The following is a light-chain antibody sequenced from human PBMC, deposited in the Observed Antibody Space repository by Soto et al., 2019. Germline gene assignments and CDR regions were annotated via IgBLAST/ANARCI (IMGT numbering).Light chain of an antibody. J-gene: IGKJ5*01. CDR2: DAS. Sequence: EIVMTHSPATLSVSPGERATLSCRASQSVSSDLAWYQQKPGQAPRLLIYDASNRATGIPARFSGSGSGTDFTLTISSLEPEDFAVYYCQQRSNWRITFGQGTRLEIK. CDR1: QSVSSD. CDR3: QQRSNWRIT. V-gene: IGKV3-11*01.